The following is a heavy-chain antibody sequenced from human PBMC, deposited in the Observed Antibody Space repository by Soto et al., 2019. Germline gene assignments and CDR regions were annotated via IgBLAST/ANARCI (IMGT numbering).Heavy chain of an antibody. CDR3: AREGSNGWNYFDY. D-gene: IGHD6-19*01. CDR2: IYYSGRT. J-gene: IGHJ4*02. V-gene: IGHV4-39*02. CDR1: GDSINSRSYY. Sequence: SETLSLTCTVTGDSINSRSYYWGWIRQPPGKVLEWIGSIYYSGRTYNNPSLRSRVSMXXXXSXDXFXLXXXSVTXADTAVYYCAREGSNGWNYFDYWGQGTLVTVSS.